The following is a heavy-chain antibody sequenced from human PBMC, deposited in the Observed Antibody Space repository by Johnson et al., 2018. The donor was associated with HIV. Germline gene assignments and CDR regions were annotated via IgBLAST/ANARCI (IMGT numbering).Heavy chain of an antibody. D-gene: IGHD1-26*01. CDR3: SRSIITSPVGAVDI. CDR1: GFTFEDYA. Sequence: QLVESGGGLVQPGRSLRLSCVASGFTFEDYAMHWVRQAPGKGLEWVSGISWNSDDIGYADSVPGRFSISRDNAKNCLYLQMNGLNPEDTALYYCSRSIITSPVGAVDIWGKGTMVTVS. CDR2: ISWNSDDI. V-gene: IGHV3-9*01. J-gene: IGHJ3*02.